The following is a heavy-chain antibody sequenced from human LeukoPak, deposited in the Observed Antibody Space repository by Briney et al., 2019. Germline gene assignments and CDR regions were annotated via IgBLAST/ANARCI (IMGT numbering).Heavy chain of an antibody. D-gene: IGHD3-16*01. CDR1: GSTFSSNS. J-gene: IGHJ4*02. V-gene: IGHV3-21*01. Sequence: PGGSLRLSCAASGSTFSSNSMNWVRQAPGRGLEWVSSISSSSSYIYYADSVKGRFTISRDNAKNSLYLQMNSLRAEDTAVYYCASTVDMLGEPDYWGQGTLVTVSS. CDR2: ISSSSSYI. CDR3: ASTVDMLGEPDY.